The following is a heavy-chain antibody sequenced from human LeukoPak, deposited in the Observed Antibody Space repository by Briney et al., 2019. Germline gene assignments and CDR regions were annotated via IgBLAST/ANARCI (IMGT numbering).Heavy chain of an antibody. CDR3: VKDRVDGSGSQFDS. CDR2: ISGSGAMT. J-gene: IGHJ4*02. V-gene: IGHV3-23*01. D-gene: IGHD3-10*01. CDR1: GFTLSNHA. Sequence: GGSLRLSCAASGFTLSNHAMIWVRQAPGKGLEWVSSISGSGAMTYYAESVKGRFTISRDNAMDRLYLQMNSLRADDTAVYYCVKDRVDGSGSQFDSWGQGSLVIVSS.